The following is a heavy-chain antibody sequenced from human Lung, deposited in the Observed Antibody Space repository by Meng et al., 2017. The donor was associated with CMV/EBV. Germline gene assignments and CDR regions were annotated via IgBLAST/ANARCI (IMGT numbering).Heavy chain of an antibody. CDR1: GFTFSSYW. CDR3: ARGLTSVTTHWFDP. D-gene: IGHD4-17*01. J-gene: IGHJ5*02. V-gene: IGHV3-7*01. CDR2: IKQDGSEK. Sequence: LTCAASGFTFSSYWMSWVRQAPGKGLEWVANIKQDGSEKYYVDSVKGRFTISRDNAKNSLYLQMNSLSAEDTAVYYCARGLTSVTTHWFDPWGQGTXVTVSS.